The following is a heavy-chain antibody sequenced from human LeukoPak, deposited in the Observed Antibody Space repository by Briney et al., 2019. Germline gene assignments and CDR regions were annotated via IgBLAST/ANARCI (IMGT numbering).Heavy chain of an antibody. J-gene: IGHJ4*02. CDR3: ARNSHGYVSGWQQFNFDY. Sequence: VASVKVSCKASGYTFTNYGITWVRQAPGQGLEWMGWINTYNGNTNYAQGLQGRVTVTTDTSTSTAYMELRGLRSDDTAIYYCARNSHGYVSGWQQFNFDYWGQGTLVTVS. CDR2: INTYNGNT. D-gene: IGHD6-19*01. V-gene: IGHV1-18*01. CDR1: GYTFTNYG.